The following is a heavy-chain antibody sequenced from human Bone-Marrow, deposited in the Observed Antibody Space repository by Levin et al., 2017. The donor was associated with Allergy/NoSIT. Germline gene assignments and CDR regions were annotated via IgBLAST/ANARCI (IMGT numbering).Heavy chain of an antibody. CDR3: AREGPRGGYCSGGSCYSGFDSGMDG. V-gene: IGHV1-69*13. Sequence: SVKVSCKASGGTFSSYAISWVRQAPGQGLEWMGGIIPIFGTANYAQKFQGRVTITADESTSTAYMELSSLRSEDTAVYYCAREGPRGGYCSGGSCYSGFDSGMDGWGQGTTVTVSS. CDR2: IIPIFGTA. CDR1: GGTFSSYA. J-gene: IGHJ6*02. D-gene: IGHD2-15*01.